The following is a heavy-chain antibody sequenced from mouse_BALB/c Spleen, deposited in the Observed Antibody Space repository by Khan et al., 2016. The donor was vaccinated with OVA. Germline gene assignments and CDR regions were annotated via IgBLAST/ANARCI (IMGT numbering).Heavy chain of an antibody. Sequence: QVQLKQSGPGLVAPSQSLSITCTISGFSLTNYGVHWVRQPPGKGLEWLVVIWSDGSTTYNSALNSRLSISQDNSKSQVFLKMNSLLSDVSAMYYCAIQPYYHYYIMDYWRRGTSVTVSS. CDR1: GFSLTNYG. D-gene: IGHD2-10*01. CDR2: IWSDGST. J-gene: IGHJ4*01. CDR3: AIQPYYHYYIMDY. V-gene: IGHV2-6-1*01.